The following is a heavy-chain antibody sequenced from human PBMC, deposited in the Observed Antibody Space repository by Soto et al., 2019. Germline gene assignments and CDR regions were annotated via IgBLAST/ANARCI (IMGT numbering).Heavy chain of an antibody. J-gene: IGHJ4*02. CDR1: GFTFSSYG. CDR3: ARESDTHYGSGSYLTFDY. CDR2: IWYDGSNK. V-gene: IGHV3-33*01. Sequence: GGSLRLSCAASGFTFSSYGMHWVRQAPGKGLEWVAVIWYDGSNKYYADSVKGRFTISRDNSKNTLYLQMNSLRAEDTAVYYCARESDTHYGSGSYLTFDYWGQGTLVTVSS. D-gene: IGHD3-10*01.